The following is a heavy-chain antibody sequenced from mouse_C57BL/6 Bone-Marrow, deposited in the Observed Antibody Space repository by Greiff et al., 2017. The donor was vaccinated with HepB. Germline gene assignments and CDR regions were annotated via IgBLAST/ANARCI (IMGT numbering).Heavy chain of an antibody. J-gene: IGHJ2*01. CDR3: ARPNGGVFDY. CDR1: GYTFTSYT. CDR2: INPSSGYT. Sequence: QVQLQQSGAELARPGASVKMSCKASGYTFTSYTMHWVKQRPGQGLEWIGYINPSSGYTKYNQKFKDKATLTADKSSSTAYMQLSSLTSEDSAVYYCARPNGGVFDYWGQGTTLTVSS. V-gene: IGHV1-4*01.